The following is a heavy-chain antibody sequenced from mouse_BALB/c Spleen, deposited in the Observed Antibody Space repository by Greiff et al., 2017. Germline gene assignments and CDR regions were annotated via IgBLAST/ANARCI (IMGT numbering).Heavy chain of an antibody. V-gene: IGHV1-12*01. CDR3: ARSYDYDAWFAY. CDR1: GYTFTSYN. CDR2: IYPGNGGT. D-gene: IGHD2-4*01. Sequence: QVQLQQSGAELVRSGASVKMSCKASGYTFTSYNMHWVKQTPGQGLEWIGYIYPGNGGTNYNQKFKGKATLTADTSSSTAYMQISSLTSEDSAVYFCARSYDYDAWFAYWGQGTLVTVSA. J-gene: IGHJ3*01.